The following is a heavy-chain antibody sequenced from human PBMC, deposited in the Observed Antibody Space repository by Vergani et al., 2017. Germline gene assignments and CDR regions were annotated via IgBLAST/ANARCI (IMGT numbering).Heavy chain of an antibody. V-gene: IGHV1-45*02. Sequence: QMQLVQSGAEVKNTGSSVKVSCKASGYTFTYRYLHWVRQAPGQALERMGWITPFNGNTNYAQNFQDRVTITRDRSMSTAYMGLSSLRSEDTAMYYCARSGGDYADANDAFDIWGQGSMVTVSS. J-gene: IGHJ3*02. CDR2: ITPFNGNT. CDR3: ARSGGDYADANDAFDI. D-gene: IGHD4-17*01. CDR1: GYTFTYRY.